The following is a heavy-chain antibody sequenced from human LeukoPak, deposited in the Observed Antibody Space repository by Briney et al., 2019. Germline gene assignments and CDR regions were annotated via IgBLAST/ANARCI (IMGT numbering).Heavy chain of an antibody. V-gene: IGHV4-31*03. CDR1: GGSISSGGYY. D-gene: IGHD2-8*02. Sequence: SQTLSLTCTVSGGSISSGGYYWSWIRQHAGKGLEWIGYIHYSGSTNYNPSLKSRVTISVDTSKNQFSLKLSSVTAADTAVYYCARVRSGGVSLDYWGQGTLVAVSS. J-gene: IGHJ4*02. CDR3: ARVRSGGVSLDY. CDR2: IHYSGST.